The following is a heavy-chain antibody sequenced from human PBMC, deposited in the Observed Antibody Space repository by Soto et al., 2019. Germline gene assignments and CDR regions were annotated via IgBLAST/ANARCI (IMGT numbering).Heavy chain of an antibody. J-gene: IGHJ4*02. D-gene: IGHD3-10*01. CDR3: ARDSILRVRAFDY. V-gene: IGHV4-59*01. Sequence: TSETLSLTCTVSGGSISSYYWSWIRQPPGKGLEWIGYIYYTGTTNYNPSLKSRVAMSLDTTKNHFSLKLSSVTAADTAVYYCARDSILRVRAFDYWGRGTLVTVSS. CDR1: GGSISSYY. CDR2: IYYTGTT.